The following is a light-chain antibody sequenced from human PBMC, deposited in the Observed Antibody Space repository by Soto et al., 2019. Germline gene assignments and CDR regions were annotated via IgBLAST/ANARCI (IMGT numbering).Light chain of an antibody. CDR3: QSYDNSLSGGV. CDR1: SSNIGAGYD. V-gene: IGLV1-40*01. CDR2: GNS. Sequence: QSVLTQPPSVSGAPGQRVTISCTGSSSNIGAGYDVHWYQQHPGTAPKRLIYGNSNRPSGVPDRFSGSKSGTSASLAITGLQAEDEADYYSQSYDNSLSGGVFGGGTKLTVL. J-gene: IGLJ3*02.